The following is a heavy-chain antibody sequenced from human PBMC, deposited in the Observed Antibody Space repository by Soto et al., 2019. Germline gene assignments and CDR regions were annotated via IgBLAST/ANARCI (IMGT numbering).Heavy chain of an antibody. D-gene: IGHD6-13*01. CDR1: GFAFSDYA. J-gene: IGHJ4*02. CDR2: INDSGGRT. Sequence: EVQLLESGGGLVQPGGSLRLSCAASGFAFSDYAMSWVRQAPGKGLEWVSLINDSGGRTFYADSVKGRFTISRDNLKNTLDLQMNSLRVEDTAIYYCAKTFSTSWYFDYWGQGTLATVSS. V-gene: IGHV3-23*01. CDR3: AKTFSTSWYFDY.